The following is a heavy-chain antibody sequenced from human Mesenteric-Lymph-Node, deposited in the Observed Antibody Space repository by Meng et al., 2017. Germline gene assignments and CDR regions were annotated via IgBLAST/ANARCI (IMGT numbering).Heavy chain of an antibody. Sequence: GESLKISCAASGFTFSSYWMHWVRQAPGKGLEWVSVIYSGGSTYYADSVKGRFTISRDNSKNTLYLQMNSLRAEDTAVYYCAKDAETMIPFDYWGQGTLVTVSS. CDR2: IYSGGST. V-gene: IGHV3-53*01. D-gene: IGHD3-16*01. J-gene: IGHJ4*02. CDR3: AKDAETMIPFDY. CDR1: GFTFSSYW.